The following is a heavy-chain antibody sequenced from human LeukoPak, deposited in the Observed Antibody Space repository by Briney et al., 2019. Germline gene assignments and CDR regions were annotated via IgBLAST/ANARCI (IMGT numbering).Heavy chain of an antibody. J-gene: IGHJ4*02. Sequence: GRSLRLSCAASGFTFSSHGIHWVRQAPGKGLEWVAVISYAGSDKYYADSVKGRFTISRDNSKNTLYLQMNSLRAEDTAVYYCAIAAAGTEVSLDYWGQGTLVTVSS. CDR2: ISYAGSDK. D-gene: IGHD6-13*01. CDR1: GFTFSSHG. CDR3: AIAAAGTEVSLDY. V-gene: IGHV3-30*03.